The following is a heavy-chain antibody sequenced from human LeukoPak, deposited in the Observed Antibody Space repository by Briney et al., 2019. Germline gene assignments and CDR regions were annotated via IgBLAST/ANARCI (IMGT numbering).Heavy chain of an antibody. D-gene: IGHD2-2*02. CDR3: ARYSYIPNWSDP. Sequence: PSETLSLTCTVSGGSIGSSNYSWVWIRQPPGKALEWIASIYYSGSTYYNPSLKNRVTISVDTSRNQFSLRLRSVTAADTAVYFCARYSYIPNWSDPWGQGTLVSVST. CDR1: GGSIGSSNYS. J-gene: IGHJ5*02. CDR2: IYYSGST. V-gene: IGHV4-39*01.